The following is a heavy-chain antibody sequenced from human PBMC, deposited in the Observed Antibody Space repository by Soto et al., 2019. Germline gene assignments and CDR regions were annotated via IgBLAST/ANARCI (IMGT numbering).Heavy chain of an antibody. CDR3: ARDSASYSSSSGSYWYFEL. CDR1: GFTFDDYA. CDR2: ISSGSATI. V-gene: IGHV3-48*02. J-gene: IGHJ2*01. D-gene: IGHD6-6*01. Sequence: GGSLRLSCAASGFTFDDYAMHWVRQAPGKGLEWVSYISSGSATIYYADSVKGRFTISRDNARNTLYLEMSSLRDGDTAVYYCARDSASYSSSSGSYWYFELSGRGTLVTVSS.